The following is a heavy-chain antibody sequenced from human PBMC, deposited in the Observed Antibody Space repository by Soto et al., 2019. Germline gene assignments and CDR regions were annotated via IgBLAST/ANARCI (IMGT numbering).Heavy chain of an antibody. CDR3: ARGHETGTTSRFDP. J-gene: IGHJ5*02. D-gene: IGHD1-1*01. Sequence: SQTLSLTCAISGDSVSSKSAAWNWIRQSPSRGLEWLGRTYYRSKWYNDYAASVKSRITINPDTSKNHFSLQLNSMTPEDTAVYYCARGHETGTTSRFDPWGQGTLVTVSS. V-gene: IGHV6-1*01. CDR1: GDSVSSKSAA. CDR2: TYYRSKWYN.